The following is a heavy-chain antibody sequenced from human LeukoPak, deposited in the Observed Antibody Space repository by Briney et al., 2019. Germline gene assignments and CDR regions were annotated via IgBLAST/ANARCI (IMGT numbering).Heavy chain of an antibody. J-gene: IGHJ4*02. D-gene: IGHD5-18*01. CDR2: ISGSGGST. CDR1: GFTFSSYA. CDR3: ASTGEGLRYSYGFGFNY. Sequence: QAGGSLRLSCAASGFTFSSYAMSWVRQAPGKGLEWVSAISGSGGSTYYADSVKGRFTISRDNSKNTLYLQMNSLRAEDTAVYYCASTGEGLRYSYGFGFNYWGQGTLVTVSS. V-gene: IGHV3-23*01.